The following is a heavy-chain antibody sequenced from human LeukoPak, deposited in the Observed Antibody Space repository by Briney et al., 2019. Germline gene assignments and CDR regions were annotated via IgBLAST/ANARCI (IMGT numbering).Heavy chain of an antibody. Sequence: PGGSLRLSCAASGFTFSTYAMHWVRQAPGKGLEWVAVISYDGTYKDYADSVRGRFTISRDRSKNTLYLQINSLRPEDTAVYYCARRGFDYWGQGTLVTVSS. CDR1: GFTFSTYA. CDR3: ARRGFDY. V-gene: IGHV3-30*04. J-gene: IGHJ4*02. CDR2: ISYDGTYK.